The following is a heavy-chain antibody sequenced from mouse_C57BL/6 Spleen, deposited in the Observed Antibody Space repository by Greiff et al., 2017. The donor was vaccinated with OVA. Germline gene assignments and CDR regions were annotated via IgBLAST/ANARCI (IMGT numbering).Heavy chain of an antibody. CDR2: IYPGDGDT. CDR1: GYAFSSSW. D-gene: IGHD2-3*01. Sequence: QVQLQQSGPELVKPGASVKISCKASGYAFSSSWMNWVKQRPGKGLEWIGRIYPGDGDTNYNGKFKGKATLTADKSSSTAYMQLSSLTSEDSAVYFCARYWSYDGYPFAYWGQGTLVTVSA. CDR3: ARYWSYDGYPFAY. J-gene: IGHJ3*01. V-gene: IGHV1-82*01.